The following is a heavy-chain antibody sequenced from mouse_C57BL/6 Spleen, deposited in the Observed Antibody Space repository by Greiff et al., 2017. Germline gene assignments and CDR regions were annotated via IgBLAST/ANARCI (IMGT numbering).Heavy chain of an antibody. J-gene: IGHJ1*03. V-gene: IGHV1-64*01. CDR2: IHPNSGST. Sequence: HVQLQQPGAELVKPGASVKLSCKASGYTFTSYWMHWVKQRPGQGLEWIGMIHPNSGSTNYNEKFKSKATLTVDKSSSTAYMQLSSLTSEDSAVYYCARNYGSSYGYFDVWGTGTTVTVSS. CDR1: GYTFTSYW. D-gene: IGHD1-1*01. CDR3: ARNYGSSYGYFDV.